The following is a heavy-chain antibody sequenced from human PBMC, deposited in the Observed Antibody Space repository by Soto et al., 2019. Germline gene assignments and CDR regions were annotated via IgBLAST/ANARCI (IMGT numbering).Heavy chain of an antibody. Sequence: ASVKVSCKASGYLFTAYSMHWVRLAPGQGLEWMGVVNPSGGSTKYAQDFQGRVTMTRDTSTTTIYMELSSLRSDDTAIYYCAREENCSGGTCYSEYFHRWGQGTLVTVSS. J-gene: IGHJ1*01. CDR3: AREENCSGGTCYSEYFHR. CDR1: GYLFTAYS. D-gene: IGHD2-15*01. CDR2: VNPSGGST. V-gene: IGHV1-46*01.